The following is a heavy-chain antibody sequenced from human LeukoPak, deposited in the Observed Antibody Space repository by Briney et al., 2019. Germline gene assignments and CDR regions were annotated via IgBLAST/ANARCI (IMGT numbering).Heavy chain of an antibody. V-gene: IGHV4-61*02. J-gene: IGHJ6*02. Sequence: SQTLSLTCTASGGSISSGGYYWSWIRQPPGKGLEWIGRIYTSGSTNYNPSLKSRVTMSVDTSKNQFSLKLSSVTAADTAVYYCASIMVRGVMDVWGQGTTVTVSS. CDR3: ASIMVRGVMDV. CDR1: GGSISSGGYY. CDR2: IYTSGST. D-gene: IGHD3-10*01.